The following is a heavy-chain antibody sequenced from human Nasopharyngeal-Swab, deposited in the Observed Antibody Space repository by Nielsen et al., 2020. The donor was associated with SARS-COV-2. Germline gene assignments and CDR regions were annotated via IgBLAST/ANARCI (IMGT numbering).Heavy chain of an antibody. D-gene: IGHD2-21*02. J-gene: IGHJ4*02. CDR3: ATGYAYCGGDCFIDY. V-gene: IGHV1-24*01. CDR2: FDPEDGET. CDR1: GYTFTGYY. Sequence: ASVKVSCKASGYTFTGYYMHWVRQAPGKGLEWMGGFDPEDGETIYAQKFQGRVTMTEDTSTDTAYMELSSLRSEDTAVYYCATGYAYCGGDCFIDYWGQGTLVTVSS.